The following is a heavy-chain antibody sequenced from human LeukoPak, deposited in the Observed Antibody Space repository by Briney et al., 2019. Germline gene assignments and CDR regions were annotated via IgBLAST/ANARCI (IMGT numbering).Heavy chain of an antibody. D-gene: IGHD4-17*01. V-gene: IGHV3-7*01. CDR2: IKQDGSEK. J-gene: IGHJ3*02. Sequence: GGSLRLSCAASGFTFSSCWMSWLRQSPGKGLEWVANIKQDGSEKYYVDSVKGRFTISRDNAKNSLYLQMNSLRAEDTAVYYCARKDYGDYYDAFDIWGQGTMVTVSS. CDR3: ARKDYGDYYDAFDI. CDR1: GFTFSSCW.